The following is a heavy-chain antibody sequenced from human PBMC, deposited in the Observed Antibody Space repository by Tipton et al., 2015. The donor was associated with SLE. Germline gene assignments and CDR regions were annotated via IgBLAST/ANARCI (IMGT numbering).Heavy chain of an antibody. CDR2: VNHGGSS. J-gene: IGHJ4*02. Sequence: LRLSCAVYGGSFSDYSWSWIRQPPGKGLERIGEVNHGGSSNYNPSLRSRVTISVDTSKNQFSLKVNSVTAADTAVYYCARGPGSQTAEGFDSWGQGTLVTVSS. CDR3: ARGPGSQTAEGFDS. D-gene: IGHD1-14*01. V-gene: IGHV4-34*01. CDR1: GGSFSDYS.